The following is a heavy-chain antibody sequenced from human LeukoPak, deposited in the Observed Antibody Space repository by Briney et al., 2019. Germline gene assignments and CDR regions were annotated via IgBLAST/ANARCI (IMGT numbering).Heavy chain of an antibody. Sequence: SETLSLTCAVSGGSISSSNWWSWVRQPPGKGLEWIGEIYHSGSTNYNPSLKSRVTISVDKSKNQFSLKLISVTAADTAVYYCAREGGYSSSSKFFDYWGQGTLVTVSS. J-gene: IGHJ4*02. CDR3: AREGGYSSSSKFFDY. V-gene: IGHV4-4*02. D-gene: IGHD6-6*01. CDR1: GGSISSSNW. CDR2: IYHSGST.